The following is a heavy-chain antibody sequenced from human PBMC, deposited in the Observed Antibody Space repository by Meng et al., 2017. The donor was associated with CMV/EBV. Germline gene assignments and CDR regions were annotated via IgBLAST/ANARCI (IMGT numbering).Heavy chain of an antibody. V-gene: IGHV4-39*01. J-gene: IGHJ5*02. D-gene: IGHD1-14*01. Sequence: SETLSLTCTVSGGSINSNNYYWSWIRQPPGKGLEWIGSISYSGSTYYNPSLKSRVTISVDTSKNQFSLKLSSVTAADTAVHFCARRSVYGWFDRWGQGTLVTVSS. CDR1: GGSINSNNYY. CDR2: ISYSGST. CDR3: ARRSVYGWFDR.